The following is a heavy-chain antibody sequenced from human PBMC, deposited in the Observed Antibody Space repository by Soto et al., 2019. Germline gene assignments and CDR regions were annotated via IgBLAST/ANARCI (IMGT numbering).Heavy chain of an antibody. CDR1: GGSVSSGSYY. CDR2: IYYSGST. V-gene: IGHV4-61*01. CDR3: ARTTAVPNSLRSRYFFDY. Sequence: SETLSLTCTVSGGSVSSGSYYWSWIRQPPGKGLEWIGYIYYSGSTNYNPSLKSRGTISVDLSKNQFSLSLRSVTTADTAMYYCARTTAVPNSLRSRYFFDYWGQGTLVTVPS. D-gene: IGHD4-17*01. J-gene: IGHJ4*02.